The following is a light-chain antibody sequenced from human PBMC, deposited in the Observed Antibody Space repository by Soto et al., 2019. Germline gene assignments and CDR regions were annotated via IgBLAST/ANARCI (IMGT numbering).Light chain of an antibody. J-gene: IGKJ2*01. CDR2: GVS. CDR1: QSVSSNY. CDR3: QQYGRSPYT. V-gene: IGKV3-20*01. Sequence: EIVLTQSPGTLSLSPGERATLSCRASQSVSSNYLAWYQQKPGQAPRLLIYGVSSRATGIPDRFSGGGSGTDFTLTISRLEPEDFAVYYCQQYGRSPYTFGQGTKLEIK.